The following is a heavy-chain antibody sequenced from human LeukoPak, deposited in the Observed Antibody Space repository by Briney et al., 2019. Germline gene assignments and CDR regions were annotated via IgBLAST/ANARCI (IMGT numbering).Heavy chain of an antibody. J-gene: IGHJ6*03. CDR2: IYYSGRT. Sequence: SETLSLTCTVSGGSISSYYWSWIRQPPGKGLEWIGYIYYSGRTNYNPSLKSRVTISVDTSKNQFSLKLSSVTAADTAVYYCARVIEMATIAYYYYYMDVWGKGTTVTVSS. CDR1: GGSISSYY. D-gene: IGHD5-24*01. V-gene: IGHV4-59*01. CDR3: ARVIEMATIAYYYYYMDV.